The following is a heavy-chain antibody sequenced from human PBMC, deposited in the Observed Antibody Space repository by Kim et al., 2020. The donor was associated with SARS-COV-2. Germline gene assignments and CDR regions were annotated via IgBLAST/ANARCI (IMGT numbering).Heavy chain of an antibody. V-gene: IGHV5-51*01. CDR3: ARLEDGRGAFDI. Sequence: SYSPSFQGQVTISADKSISTAYLQWSSLKASDTAMYYCARLEDGRGAFDIWGQGTMVTVSS. D-gene: IGHD1-26*01. J-gene: IGHJ3*02.